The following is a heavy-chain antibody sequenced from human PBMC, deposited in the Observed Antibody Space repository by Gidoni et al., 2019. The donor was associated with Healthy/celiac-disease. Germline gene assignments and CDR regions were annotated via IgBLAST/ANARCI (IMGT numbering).Heavy chain of an antibody. D-gene: IGHD3-22*01. J-gene: IGHJ4*02. CDR3: AKDMATYYYDSSGYLTFDY. Sequence: EVQLLESGGGLVQPGGSLRLSCAASAFTFSSYAMRWVRQAPGKGLEWVSVISGIGGSTYYADSVKGRFTISRDNSKNTLYLQMNSLRAEDTAVYYCAKDMATYYYDSSGYLTFDYWGQGTLVTVSS. CDR2: ISGIGGST. V-gene: IGHV3-23*01. CDR1: AFTFSSYA.